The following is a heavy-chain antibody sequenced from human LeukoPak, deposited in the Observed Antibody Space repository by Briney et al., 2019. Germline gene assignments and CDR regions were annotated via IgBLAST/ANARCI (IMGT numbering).Heavy chain of an antibody. CDR3: ARVGGARDFDY. V-gene: IGHV1-46*01. CDR1: GYTFTSYY. CDR2: INPSGGST. Sequence: ASVKVSCKASGYTFTSYYMHWVRQAPGQGLEWMGIINPSGGSTSYAQKFQGRVTMTRDMSTSTVYMELSSLRSEDTAVYYCARVGGARDFDYLGQGTLVTVSS. J-gene: IGHJ4*02. D-gene: IGHD3-16*01.